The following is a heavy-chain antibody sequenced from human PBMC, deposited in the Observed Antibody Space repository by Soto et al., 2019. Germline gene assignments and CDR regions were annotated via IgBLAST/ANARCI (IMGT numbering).Heavy chain of an antibody. D-gene: IGHD5-12*01. CDR2: IIPIFGTA. Sequence: ASVKVSCKASGGTFSSYAISWVRQAPGQGLEWMGGIIPIFGTANYAQKFQGRVTITADESTSTAYMELSSLRSEDTAVYYCAREVAYYYGMDVWGQGTTVTVS. J-gene: IGHJ6*02. CDR3: AREVAYYYGMDV. CDR1: GGTFSSYA. V-gene: IGHV1-69*13.